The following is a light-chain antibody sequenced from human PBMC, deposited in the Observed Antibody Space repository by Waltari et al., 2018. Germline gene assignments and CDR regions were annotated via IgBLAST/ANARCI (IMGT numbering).Light chain of an antibody. J-gene: IGKJ4*01. Sequence: EIVLTQSPGTLSLSPGERAPLSCRASQGVSSTNLAWYQQKPGRPPRLLIYGASSRATGIPDRFSGSGSGTDFTLTISRLEPEDFAVYYCQQYGSSPPDFGGGTKVEIK. CDR1: QGVSSTN. V-gene: IGKV3-20*01. CDR2: GAS. CDR3: QQYGSSPPD.